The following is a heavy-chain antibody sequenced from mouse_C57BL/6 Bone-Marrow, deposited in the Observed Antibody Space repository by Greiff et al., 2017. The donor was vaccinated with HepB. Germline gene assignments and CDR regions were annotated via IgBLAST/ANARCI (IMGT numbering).Heavy chain of an antibody. CDR1: GFTFSDYY. CDR2: ISNGGGST. Sequence: EVMLVESGGGLVQPGGSLKLSCAASGFTFSDYYMYWVRQTPKKRLEWVAYISNGGGSTYYPDTVKGRFTISRDNAKNTLYLQMSRLKSEDTAMYYCARRSKGYAMDYWGQGTSVTVSS. V-gene: IGHV5-12*01. D-gene: IGHD1-3*01. CDR3: ARRSKGYAMDY. J-gene: IGHJ4*01.